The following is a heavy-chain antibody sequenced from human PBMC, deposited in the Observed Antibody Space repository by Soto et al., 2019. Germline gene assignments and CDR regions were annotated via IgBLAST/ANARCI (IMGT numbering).Heavy chain of an antibody. Sequence: GGSLRLSCAASGFTFSSYAMSWVRQAPGKGLEWVPAISGSGGSTYYADSVKGRFTISRDNSKNTLYLQMNSLRAEDTAVYYCAKGHCSGGSCYLPIYYYYMDVWGKGTTVTVSS. V-gene: IGHV3-23*01. CDR1: GFTFSSYA. CDR2: ISGSGGST. D-gene: IGHD2-15*01. CDR3: AKGHCSGGSCYLPIYYYYMDV. J-gene: IGHJ6*03.